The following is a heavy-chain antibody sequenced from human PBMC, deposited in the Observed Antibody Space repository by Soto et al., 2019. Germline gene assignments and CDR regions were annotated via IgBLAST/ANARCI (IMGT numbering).Heavy chain of an antibody. V-gene: IGHV4-59*01. J-gene: IGHJ4*02. CDR3: ARSSGSYSGFDY. D-gene: IGHD1-26*01. CDR1: GGSSSSYY. Sequence: SETLSLTSTVSGGSSSSYYWSWIRQPPGKGLEWIGYIYYSGSTNYNPSLKSRVTISVDTSKNQFSLKLSSVTAADTAVYYCARSSGSYSGFDYWGQGTLITVSS. CDR2: IYYSGST.